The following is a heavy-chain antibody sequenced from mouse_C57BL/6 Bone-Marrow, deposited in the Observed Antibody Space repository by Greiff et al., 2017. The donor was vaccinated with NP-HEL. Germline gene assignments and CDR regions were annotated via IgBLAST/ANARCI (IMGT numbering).Heavy chain of an antibody. CDR3: ARGITTVVAHWYFDV. CDR1: GFTFSDYY. J-gene: IGHJ1*03. V-gene: IGHV5-12*01. Sequence: EVKLVESGGGLVQPGGSLKLSCAASGFTFSDYYMYWVRQTPEKRLEWVAYISNGGGSTYYPDTVKGRFTISRDNAKNTLYLQMSRLKSEDTAMYYCARGITTVVAHWYFDVGGTGTTVTVSS. CDR2: ISNGGGST. D-gene: IGHD1-1*01.